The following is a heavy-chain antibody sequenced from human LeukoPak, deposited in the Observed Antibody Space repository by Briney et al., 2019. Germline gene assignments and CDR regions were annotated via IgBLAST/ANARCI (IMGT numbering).Heavy chain of an antibody. CDR3: ARGAGSWYITKFDY. CDR2: INHSGST. V-gene: IGHV4-34*01. CDR1: GGSFSGYY. J-gene: IGHJ4*02. D-gene: IGHD6-13*01. Sequence: MPSETLSLTCAVYGGSFSGYYWSWIRQPPGKGLEWIGGINHSGSTNYNPSLKSRVTISVDTSKNQFSLKLSSVTAADTAVYYCARGAGSWYITKFDYWGQGTLVTVSS.